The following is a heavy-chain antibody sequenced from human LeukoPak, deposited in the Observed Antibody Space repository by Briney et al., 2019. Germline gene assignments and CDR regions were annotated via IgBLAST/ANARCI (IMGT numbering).Heavy chain of an antibody. Sequence: GGSLRLSCAASGFTVSSNYMSWVRQAPGKGLEWVSVIYSGGSTYYADSVKGRFTISRDNPKNTLYLQMNSLRAEDTAVYYCASYDSSGYYHYWGQGTLVTVSS. J-gene: IGHJ4*02. CDR2: IYSGGST. V-gene: IGHV3-53*01. D-gene: IGHD3-22*01. CDR1: GFTVSSNY. CDR3: ASYDSSGYYHY.